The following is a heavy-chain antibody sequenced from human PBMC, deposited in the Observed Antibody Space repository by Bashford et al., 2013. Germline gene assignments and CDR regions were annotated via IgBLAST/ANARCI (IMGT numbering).Heavy chain of an antibody. Sequence: SETLSLTCTVSGGAISDGNYYWAWIRQSPGRTLEWIGTAYYTGTPNYSPSLKSRMTINPDTSKNHFSLQLNSVTPEDTAVYYCVRGGTTIFGSRRYYLGMDVWGQGTTVTVSS. CDR3: VRGGTTIFGSRRYYLGMDV. V-gene: IGHV4-39*02. J-gene: IGHJ6*02. CDR2: AYYTGTP. D-gene: IGHD3-3*01. CDR1: GGAISDGNYY.